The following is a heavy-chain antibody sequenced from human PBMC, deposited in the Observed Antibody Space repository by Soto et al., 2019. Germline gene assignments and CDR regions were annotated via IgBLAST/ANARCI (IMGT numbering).Heavy chain of an antibody. Sequence: SETLSLTCTVSGGSISSGGYYWSWIRQHPGKGLEWIGYIYYSGSTYYNPSLKSRVNISVDTSKNQFSLKLSSVTAADTAVYYCARDSGGYSYGLRGPDFDYWGQGTLVTVSS. CDR1: GGSISSGGYY. J-gene: IGHJ4*02. CDR3: ARDSGGYSYGLRGPDFDY. D-gene: IGHD5-18*01. V-gene: IGHV4-31*03. CDR2: IYYSGST.